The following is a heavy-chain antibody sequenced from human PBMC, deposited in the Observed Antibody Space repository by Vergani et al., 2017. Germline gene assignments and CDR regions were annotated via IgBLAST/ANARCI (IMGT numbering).Heavy chain of an antibody. V-gene: IGHV2-70*04. D-gene: IGHD1-14*01. J-gene: IGHJ2*01. CDR2: IDWDDEK. CDR1: GFSLNTRGVS. CDR3: TWLYEPTGHWYFDF. Sequence: QITLKESGPTLVKPTQTLTLTCTFSGFSLNTRGVSVAWIRQPPGKAPEWLARIDWDDEKFYSPSLKTRLTISKDTSKNQVVLTMTKMDPVDTAMYCCTWLYEPTGHWYFDFWCRGTLVAVSS.